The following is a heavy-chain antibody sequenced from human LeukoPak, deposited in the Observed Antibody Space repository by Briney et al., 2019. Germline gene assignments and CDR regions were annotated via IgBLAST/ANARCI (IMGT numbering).Heavy chain of an antibody. D-gene: IGHD3-10*01. CDR3: AGLKVVGSFITMVRGALTAVWFDP. CDR2: ISYSGTT. Sequence: SETLSLTCTVSGGSISSSSYYWGWIRQPPGKGLEWIGSISYSGTTYYNPSLKSRVTISVDTSKNQFSLKLNSVTAADTAVYYCAGLKVVGSFITMVRGALTAVWFDPWGQGTLVTVSS. V-gene: IGHV4-39*01. CDR1: GGSISSSSYY. J-gene: IGHJ5*02.